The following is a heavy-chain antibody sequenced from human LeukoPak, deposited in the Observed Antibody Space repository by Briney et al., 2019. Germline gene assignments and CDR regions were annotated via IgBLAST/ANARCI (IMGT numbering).Heavy chain of an antibody. CDR3: ARDYDFSVGYYYMDV. CDR2: INPNSGGT. CDR1: GYTFTGYY. J-gene: IGHJ6*03. V-gene: IGHV1-2*02. D-gene: IGHD3-3*01. Sequence: ASVKVSCNASGYTFTGYYMHWVRQAPGQGLEWMGWINPNSGGTNHAQKFQGRVTMTRDTSNSTAYMELRRLRSDDTAVYYCARDYDFSVGYYYMDVWGKGTTVTVSS.